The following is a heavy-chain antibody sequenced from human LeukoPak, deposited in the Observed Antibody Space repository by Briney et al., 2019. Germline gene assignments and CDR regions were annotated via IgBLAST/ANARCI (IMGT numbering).Heavy chain of an antibody. CDR2: ISSNSDDI. CDR3: AKDRYCTSSSCPIDC. CDR1: GFNFDEYA. V-gene: IGHV3-9*01. J-gene: IGHJ4*02. Sequence: GRSLRLSCTTSGFNFDEYAMHWVRQPPGKGLEWVSGISSNSDDIGYADSVKGRFTISRDSAKKSLFLQMNSLRAEDTALYYCAKDRYCTSSSCPIDCWGQGTLVTVSS. D-gene: IGHD2-15*01.